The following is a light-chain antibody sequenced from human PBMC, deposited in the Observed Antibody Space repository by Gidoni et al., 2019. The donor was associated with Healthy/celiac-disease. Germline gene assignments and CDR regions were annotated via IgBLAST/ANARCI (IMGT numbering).Light chain of an antibody. CDR3: QQYGSSPLMYT. J-gene: IGKJ2*01. V-gene: IGKV3-20*01. CDR1: QSVSSSY. CDR2: GAS. Sequence: EIALTQSPGTLSLSPGERATLSCRASQSVSSSYLAWYQQKPGQAPRLLIYGASSRATGIPDRFSGSGSGTDFTLTISRLEPEDFAVYYCQQYGSSPLMYTFGQGTKLEIK.